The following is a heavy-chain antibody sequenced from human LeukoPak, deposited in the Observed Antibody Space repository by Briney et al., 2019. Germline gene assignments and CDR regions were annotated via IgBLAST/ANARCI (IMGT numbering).Heavy chain of an antibody. Sequence: PAETLSLTCSVSGGSISSSGYYWGRIPQPPGKGLEWIGSIYFGGGTYYNPSLKSRVTISEDTSKNQFSLKLNSVNAAETAEYRWARGNIGYSSGATYYRERYDYYFDYWGQGTLVTVSS. CDR1: GGSISSSGYY. CDR2: IYFGGGT. D-gene: IGHD2-15*01. CDR3: ARGNIGYSSGATYYRERYDYYFDY. V-gene: IGHV4-39*07. J-gene: IGHJ4*02.